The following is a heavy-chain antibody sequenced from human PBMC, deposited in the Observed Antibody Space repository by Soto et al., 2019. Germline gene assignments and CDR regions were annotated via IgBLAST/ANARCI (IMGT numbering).Heavy chain of an antibody. V-gene: IGHV3-23*01. Sequence: PGGSLRLSCAASGFTFSSYAMSWVRQAPGKGLEWVSAISGSGGSTYYADSVKGRFTISRDNSKNTLYLQMNSLRAEDTAVYYCAKDPRIQLWSNAAPVYFDYWGQGTLVTVSS. CDR1: GFTFSSYA. J-gene: IGHJ4*02. CDR3: AKDPRIQLWSNAAPVYFDY. CDR2: ISGSGGST. D-gene: IGHD5-18*01.